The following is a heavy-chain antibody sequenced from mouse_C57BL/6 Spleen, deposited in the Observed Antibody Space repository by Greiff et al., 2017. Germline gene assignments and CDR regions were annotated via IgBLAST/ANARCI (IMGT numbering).Heavy chain of an antibody. Sequence: VQLQQSGAELVMPGASVKLSCKASGYTFTSYWMHWVKQRPGQGLEWIGEIDPSDSYTYYNQKFKGKSTLTVDKSSSTAYMQLSRLTSEDSAVYYGAKSCDGNYGRGAIDYWGQGTSVTVSS. V-gene: IGHV1-69*01. CDR3: AKSCDGNYGRGAIDY. D-gene: IGHD2-1*01. J-gene: IGHJ4*01. CDR2: IDPSDSYT. CDR1: GYTFTSYW.